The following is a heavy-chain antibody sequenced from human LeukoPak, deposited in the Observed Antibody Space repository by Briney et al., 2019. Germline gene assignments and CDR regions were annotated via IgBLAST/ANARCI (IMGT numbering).Heavy chain of an antibody. D-gene: IGHD3-9*01. J-gene: IGHJ4*02. CDR2: IKGIGPTT. CDR3: AKDLLRYFDWLRTGYFDY. V-gene: IGHV3-11*01. Sequence: PGGSLRLSCAASGFTFSDYYMSWIRQAPGKGLEWVSTIKGIGPTTYYADSLKGRFTISRDNAKNSLYLQMNSLRAEDTALYYCAKDLLRYFDWLRTGYFDYWGQGTLVTVSS. CDR1: GFTFSDYY.